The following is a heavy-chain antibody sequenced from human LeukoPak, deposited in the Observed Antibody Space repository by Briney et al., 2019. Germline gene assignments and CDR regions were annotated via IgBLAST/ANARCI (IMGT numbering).Heavy chain of an antibody. V-gene: IGHV4-61*01. D-gene: IGHD4-17*01. CDR1: GGSVSSGSYY. CDR2: INHSGST. Sequence: PSETLSLTCTVSGGSVSSGSYYWSWIRQPPGKGLEWIGEINHSGSTNYNPSLKSRVTISVDTSKNQFSLKLSSVTAADTAVYYCARERGRTVTIDYWGQGTLVTVSS. J-gene: IGHJ4*02. CDR3: ARERGRTVTIDY.